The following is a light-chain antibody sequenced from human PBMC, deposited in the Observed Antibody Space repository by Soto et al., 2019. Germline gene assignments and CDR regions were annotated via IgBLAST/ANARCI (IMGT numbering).Light chain of an antibody. Sequence: DIQMTQSPSSLSASVGDRVTISCQASQSISSCLNWHQQKPGKAPKLLIYAASSLQSGVPSRFSGGGSGTDFTLTISSLQPEDFTTYYCQQSYSTPYTFGQGTKLEIK. J-gene: IGKJ2*01. CDR3: QQSYSTPYT. V-gene: IGKV1-39*01. CDR2: AAS. CDR1: QSISSC.